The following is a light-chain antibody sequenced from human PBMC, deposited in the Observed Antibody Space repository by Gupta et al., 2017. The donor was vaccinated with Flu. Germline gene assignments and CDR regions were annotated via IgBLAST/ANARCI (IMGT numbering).Light chain of an antibody. CDR2: WAS. CDR1: QSVLYSSNIKNY. V-gene: IGKV4-1*01. Sequence: NGKSSQSVLYSSNIKNYLAWYQQKPGQPPKLLIYWASTRESGVPDRVSGSGSGTEFTLTISSLQAEDVAVYYCQQYYSTLITFGQGTRLEIK. J-gene: IGKJ5*01. CDR3: QQYYSTLIT.